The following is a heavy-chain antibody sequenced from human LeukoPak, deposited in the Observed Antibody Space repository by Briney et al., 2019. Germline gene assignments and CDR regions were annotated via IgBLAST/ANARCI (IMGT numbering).Heavy chain of an antibody. J-gene: IGHJ4*02. Sequence: GGSLRLSCAASGFTVSSSYMNWVRQAPGKGLEWVSVTYSSGDTYYADSVKGRFTVSRDNSKNTLYLQMNSLRPDDTAVYYCARRINTAWGIDYWGQGTLVTVAS. V-gene: IGHV3-53*01. D-gene: IGHD3-16*01. CDR3: ARRINTAWGIDY. CDR1: GFTVSSSY. CDR2: TYSSGDT.